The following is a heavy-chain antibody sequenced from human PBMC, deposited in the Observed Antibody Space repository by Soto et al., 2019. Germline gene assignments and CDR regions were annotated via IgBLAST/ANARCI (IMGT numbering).Heavy chain of an antibody. CDR2: FDPEDGET. J-gene: IGHJ4*02. CDR3: ATYQLSHPGSFDY. D-gene: IGHD2-2*01. CDR1: GYTLTELS. V-gene: IGHV1-24*01. Sequence: ASGKVSCKVSGYTLTELSMHWVRQAPGKGLEWMGGFDPEDGETIYAQKFQGRVTMTEDTSTDTAYMELSSLRSEDTAVYYCATYQLSHPGSFDYWGQGTLVTVSS.